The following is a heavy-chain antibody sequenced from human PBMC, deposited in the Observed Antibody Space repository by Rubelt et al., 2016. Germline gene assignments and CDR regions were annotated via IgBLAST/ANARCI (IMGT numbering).Heavy chain of an antibody. Sequence: QVQLQQWGAGLFKPSETLSLTCAVYGESVSGYYWSWIRQPPGKGLEWIGEISHSGSTSHNPSLKSRVIISADTSKNQFSLQLTSVTAADTAVYYCARGLYANRMASWGQGTLVTVSS. J-gene: IGHJ4*02. CDR2: ISHSGST. CDR3: ARGLYANRMAS. D-gene: IGHD3-16*01. CDR1: GESVSGYY. V-gene: IGHV4-34*02.